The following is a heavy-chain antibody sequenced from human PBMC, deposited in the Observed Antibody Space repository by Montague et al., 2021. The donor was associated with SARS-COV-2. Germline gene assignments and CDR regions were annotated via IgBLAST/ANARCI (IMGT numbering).Heavy chain of an antibody. J-gene: IGHJ4*03. D-gene: IGHD3-3*01. CDR3: AGKASRGITIFGVVTASYYFDY. V-gene: IGHV4-4*02. CDR2: IYHSGST. Sequence: SETLSLTCAVSGGSISSSNWWSWVRQPPGKALEWFGEIYHSGSTYNNPSLKSRVTISVDTTKNQFSLQLSSVTAADTAVYYCAGKASRGITIFGVVTASYYFDYWGQGTLVTVSS. CDR1: GGSISSSNW.